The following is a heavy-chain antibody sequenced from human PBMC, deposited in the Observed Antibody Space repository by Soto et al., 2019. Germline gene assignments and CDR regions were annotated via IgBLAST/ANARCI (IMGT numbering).Heavy chain of an antibody. CDR1: GGSISSGGYY. D-gene: IGHD3-22*01. J-gene: IGHJ5*02. V-gene: IGHV4-31*03. Sequence: SETLSLTCTVSGGSISSGGYYWSWIRQHPGKGLEWIGYIYYSGSTYYNPSLKSRVTISVDTSKNQFSLKLSSVTAADTAVYYCARDLADSGSYNWFDPWGQGTLVTVSS. CDR2: IYYSGST. CDR3: ARDLADSGSYNWFDP.